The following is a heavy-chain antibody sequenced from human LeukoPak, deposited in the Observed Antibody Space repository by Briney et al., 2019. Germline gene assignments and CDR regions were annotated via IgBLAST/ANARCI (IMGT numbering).Heavy chain of an antibody. CDR1: GFTFSSHV. CDR3: AREGTTIVVALDY. CDR2: ISSDGSSK. Sequence: GGSLRLSCVASGFTFSSHVMHWVRQAPGKGLEWVAVISSDGSSKYYADSVKGRFTISRDNSKNTLYLQMKSLRAEDTAVYYCAREGTTIVVALDYWGQGTLVTVSS. D-gene: IGHD3-22*01. V-gene: IGHV3-30-3*01. J-gene: IGHJ4*02.